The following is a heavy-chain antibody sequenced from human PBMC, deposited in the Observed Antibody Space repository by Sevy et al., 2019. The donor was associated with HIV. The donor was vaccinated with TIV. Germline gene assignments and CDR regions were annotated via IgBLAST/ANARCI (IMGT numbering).Heavy chain of an antibody. CDR1: GGSFTSGGYY. CDR2: IYYSGST. Sequence: SETLSLTCTVSGGSFTSGGYYWSWIRQHPGEGLEWIGYIYYSGSTYYNPSLKSRVTISVDTSKNQLSMKLSSVTAADMAVYYCARFSFYDNAWFDPWGQGTLVTVSS. CDR3: ARFSFYDNAWFDP. J-gene: IGHJ5*02. D-gene: IGHD3-22*01. V-gene: IGHV4-31*03.